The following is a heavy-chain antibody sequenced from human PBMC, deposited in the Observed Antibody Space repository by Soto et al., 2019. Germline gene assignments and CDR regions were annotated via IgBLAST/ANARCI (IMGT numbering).Heavy chain of an antibody. V-gene: IGHV3-23*01. Sequence: GGSLRLSCAASGFTFSSYAMSWVRQAPGKGLEWVSAISGSGGSTYYADSVKGRFTISRDNSKNTLYLQMNSLRAEDTAVYYCAKDSTKYDFWSGYNKRGSGLESWGQETLVNVSS. J-gene: IGHJ4*02. CDR2: ISGSGGST. D-gene: IGHD3-3*01. CDR3: AKDSTKYDFWSGYNKRGSGLES. CDR1: GFTFSSYA.